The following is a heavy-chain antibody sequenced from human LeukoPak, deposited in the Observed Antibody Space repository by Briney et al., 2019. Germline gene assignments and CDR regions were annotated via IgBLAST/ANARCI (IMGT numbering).Heavy chain of an antibody. Sequence: GGSLRLSCAASGFTFDDYGMSWVRQAPGKGLGWVSGINWNGGSTGYADSVKGRFTISRDNSKNTLYLQMNSLRAEDTAVYYCAKAGRGNNWNQGGFDYWGQGTLVTVSS. J-gene: IGHJ4*02. CDR1: GFTFDDYG. CDR2: INWNGGST. D-gene: IGHD1-20*01. V-gene: IGHV3-20*04. CDR3: AKAGRGNNWNQGGFDY.